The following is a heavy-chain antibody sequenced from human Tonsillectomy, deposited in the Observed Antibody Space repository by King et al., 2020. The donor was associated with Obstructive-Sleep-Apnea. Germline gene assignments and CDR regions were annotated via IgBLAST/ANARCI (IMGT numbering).Heavy chain of an antibody. V-gene: IGHV3-23*04. CDR2: ITGGGDKA. D-gene: IGHD3-16*01. Sequence: QLVQSGGGLAQRGGSLRLSCVGSGFTFSNYAMSWVRQAPGKGLEWVSAITGGGDKATYADSVKGRFTISRDNSKNTLYLQMHSLRAEDTAIYFCAKMSGGVSFYYFDFGGQGTLVTVSS. CDR1: GFTFSNYA. CDR3: AKMSGGVSFYYFDF. J-gene: IGHJ4*02.